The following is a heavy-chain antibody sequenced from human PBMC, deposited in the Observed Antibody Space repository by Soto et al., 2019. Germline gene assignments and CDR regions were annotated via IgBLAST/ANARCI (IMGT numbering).Heavy chain of an antibody. V-gene: IGHV1-18*01. J-gene: IGHJ4*02. CDR1: GYAFTTYG. CDR2: ISAHNGNT. CDR3: ARARYGDY. D-gene: IGHD1-1*01. Sequence: QVHLVQSGAEVKKPGASVKVSCKGSGYAFTTYGITWVRQAPGPGLEWMGWISAHNGNTNYAQKLQGRVTVTRDTSTSPAYMALRSLRSDDTAMYYCARARYGDYWGQGALVTVSS.